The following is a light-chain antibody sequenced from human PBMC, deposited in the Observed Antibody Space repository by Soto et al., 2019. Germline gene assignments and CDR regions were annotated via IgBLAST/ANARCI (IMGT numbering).Light chain of an antibody. CDR1: QTISSW. J-gene: IGKJ1*01. V-gene: IGKV1-5*03. CDR3: QHYNSYSEA. CDR2: KPS. Sequence: DIQMTQSPSTRSASVGDGVTITCLASQTISSWLAWYQQKPGKAPKLLIYKPSTLKSGVPSRCSGSGSATEIIPTISSLQPDDFATYYCQHYNSYSEAFGQGTKVDIK.